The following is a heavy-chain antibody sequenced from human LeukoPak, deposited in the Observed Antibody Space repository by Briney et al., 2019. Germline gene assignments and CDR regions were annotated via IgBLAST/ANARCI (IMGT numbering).Heavy chain of an antibody. J-gene: IGHJ5*02. D-gene: IGHD1-1*01. CDR3: ARKNLYWNRAGPFWP. V-gene: IGHV4-34*01. CDR1: GGSFGGFS. CDR2: LNESGST. Sequence: SETLSLTCAVYGGSFGGFSWNWIRQSPGRGLEWIGELNESGSTNYNPSLKSRVTISVDTSKNQFSLMLSSVTAADTAVYYCARKNLYWNRAGPFWPWGQGTLVTVSS.